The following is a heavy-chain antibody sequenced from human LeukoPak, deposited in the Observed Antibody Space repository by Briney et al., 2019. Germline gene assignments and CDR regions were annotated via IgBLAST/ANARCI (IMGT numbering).Heavy chain of an antibody. CDR3: VRDNLENQWLERSY. Sequence: GGSLRLSCAASGFTFSLYNMNWVRQAPGKGLEWVSQISASETSIKYADSVRGRLTISRDNVKNSVYLQMNSLRAEDTAIYYCVRDNLENQWLERSYWGQGTLVTVSS. J-gene: IGHJ4*02. D-gene: IGHD6-19*01. CDR2: ISASETSI. CDR1: GFTFSLYN. V-gene: IGHV3-48*03.